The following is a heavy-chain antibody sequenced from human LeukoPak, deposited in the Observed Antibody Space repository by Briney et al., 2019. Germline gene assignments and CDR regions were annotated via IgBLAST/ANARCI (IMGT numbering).Heavy chain of an antibody. D-gene: IGHD3-9*01. Sequence: GGSLRLSCAVSGLTFDDYGMSWVRQAPGKGLEWVSTINWNGGSTDYPDSVKGRFTISRENAKNSLHLQMTCLTAEDTAFYYCASGGWLAAPFDYWGQGSLFTVSS. CDR2: INWNGGST. CDR1: GLTFDDYG. V-gene: IGHV3-20*04. J-gene: IGHJ4*02. CDR3: ASGGWLAAPFDY.